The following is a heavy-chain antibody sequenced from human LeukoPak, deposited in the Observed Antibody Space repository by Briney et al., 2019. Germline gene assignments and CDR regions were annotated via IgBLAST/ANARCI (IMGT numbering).Heavy chain of an antibody. V-gene: IGHV3-7*01. CDR2: IKQDGSEK. CDR3: ARVKFGESYAPKSYYYYYMDV. Sequence: AGGSLRLSCAASGFTFLSYWMSWVRQTPGKGLEWVANIKQDGSEKYYVDSVRGRFTISRDNAKNSLYLQMNSLRAEDTAVYYCARVKFGESYAPKSYYYYYMDVWGKGTTVTISS. J-gene: IGHJ6*03. CDR1: GFTFLSYW. D-gene: IGHD3-10*01.